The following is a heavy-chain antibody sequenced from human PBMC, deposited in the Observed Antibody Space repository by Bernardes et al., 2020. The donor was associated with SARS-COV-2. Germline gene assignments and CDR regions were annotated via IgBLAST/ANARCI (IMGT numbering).Heavy chain of an antibody. J-gene: IGHJ4*02. CDR3: ARDLGLDTTMIFFDY. CDR2: VSAYNGGT. D-gene: IGHD5-18*01. CDR1: GYSFTDFG. V-gene: IGHV1-18*04. Sequence: ASVKVSCKTSGYSFTDFGISWVRQAPGQGLEWIGWVSAYNGGTKSAQYLQGRVAMTTDTSTGPAYLELRSLRADDTAVYFCARDLGLDTTMIFFDYWGQGTRVTVSS.